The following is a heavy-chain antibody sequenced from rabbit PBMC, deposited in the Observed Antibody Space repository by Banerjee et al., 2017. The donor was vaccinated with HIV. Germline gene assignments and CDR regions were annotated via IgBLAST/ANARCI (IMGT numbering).Heavy chain of an antibody. CDR1: GFDFSSYY. CDR3: ARAYGGNRYYIATRLDL. CDR2: IYAGKGST. V-gene: IGHV1S7*01. D-gene: IGHD8-1*01. Sequence: QLKETGGGLVQPGGSLTLSCKASGFDFSSYYMSWVRQAPGKGLEWIGIIYAGKGSTDFASWVNGRFTISSDNAQNTVDLQMNSLTAADTATYFCARAYGGNRYYIATRLDLWGPGTLVTVS. J-gene: IGHJ6*01.